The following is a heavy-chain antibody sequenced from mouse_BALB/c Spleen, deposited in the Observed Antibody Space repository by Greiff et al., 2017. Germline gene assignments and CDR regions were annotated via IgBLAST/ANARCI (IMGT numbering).Heavy chain of an antibody. V-gene: IGHV5-17*02. J-gene: IGHJ3*01. CDR1: GFTFSSFG. CDR2: ISSGSSTI. CDR3: ARSHGNSFAY. D-gene: IGHD2-1*01. Sequence: EVQRVESGGGLVKPGGSRKLSCAASGFTFSSFGMHWVRQAPEKGLEWVAYISSGSSTIYYADTVKGRFTISRDNPKNTLFLQMTSLRSEDTAMYYCARSHGNSFAYWGQGTLVTVSA.